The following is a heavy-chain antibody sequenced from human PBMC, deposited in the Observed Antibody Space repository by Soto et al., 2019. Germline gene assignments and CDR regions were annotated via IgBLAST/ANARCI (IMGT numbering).Heavy chain of an antibody. Sequence: ASVKVSCKASGYTFTSYYMHWVRQAPGQGLEWMGIINPSGGSTSYAQKFQGRVTMTRDTSTSTVYMELSSLRSEDTAVYYCARDSRFRIVVVVAATPDAFDIWGQGTMVTIS. CDR2: INPSGGST. D-gene: IGHD2-15*01. J-gene: IGHJ3*02. CDR3: ARDSRFRIVVVVAATPDAFDI. CDR1: GYTFTSYY. V-gene: IGHV1-46*03.